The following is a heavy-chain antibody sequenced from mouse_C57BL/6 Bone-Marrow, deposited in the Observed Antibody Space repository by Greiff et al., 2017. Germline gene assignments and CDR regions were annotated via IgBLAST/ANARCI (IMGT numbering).Heavy chain of an antibody. D-gene: IGHD2-3*01. J-gene: IGHJ1*03. Sequence: VQLQQSGPELVKPGASVKISCKASGYTFTDYYMNWVKQSHGKSLEWIGDINPNNGGTSYNQKFKGKATLTVDKSSSTAYMELRSLTSEDSAVYYCARGSGYYSLDFDVWGTGTTVTVSS. CDR3: ARGSGYYSLDFDV. CDR2: INPNNGGT. V-gene: IGHV1-26*01. CDR1: GYTFTDYY.